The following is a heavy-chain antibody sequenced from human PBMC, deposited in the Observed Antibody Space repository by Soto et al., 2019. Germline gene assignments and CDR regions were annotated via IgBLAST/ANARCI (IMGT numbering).Heavy chain of an antibody. CDR3: ARRGSVGYYYYYGMDV. V-gene: IGHV4-39*01. D-gene: IGHD6-25*01. Sequence: PSETLSLTCTVSGGSLSSSSYYWGWIRQPPGKGLEWIGSIYYSGSTYYNPSLKSRVTISVDTSKNQFSLKLSSVTAADTAVYYCARRGSVGYYYYYGMDVWGQGTTVT. CDR1: GGSLSSSSYY. J-gene: IGHJ6*02. CDR2: IYYSGST.